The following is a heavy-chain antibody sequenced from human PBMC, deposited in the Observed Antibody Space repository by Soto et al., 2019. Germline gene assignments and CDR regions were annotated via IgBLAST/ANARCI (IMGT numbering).Heavy chain of an antibody. D-gene: IGHD6-19*01. J-gene: IGHJ6*02. Sequence: QVQLVQSGAEVKKPGSSVKVSCKASGGTFSSYAISWVRQAPGQGLEWMGGIIPIFGTANYAQKFQGRVTITADESTSTAYMELSSLRSEDTAVYCCARVEYSSGWFYYYYYGMDVWGQGTTVTVSS. CDR2: IIPIFGTA. CDR3: ARVEYSSGWFYYYYYGMDV. CDR1: GGTFSSYA. V-gene: IGHV1-69*01.